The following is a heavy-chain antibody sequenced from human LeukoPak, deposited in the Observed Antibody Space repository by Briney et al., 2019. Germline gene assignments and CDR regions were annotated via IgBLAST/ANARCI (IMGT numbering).Heavy chain of an antibody. D-gene: IGHD6-19*01. Sequence: PGESLKISCGASGFSFSSYWMHWVRQAPGKGLMWVSRVNNDGSSTTYADSVEGRFTISRDNARSTLYLQMNSLRAEDTAVYYCARSSYPYYFDYWGQGTVVTVSS. V-gene: IGHV3-74*01. CDR3: ARSSYPYYFDY. J-gene: IGHJ4*02. CDR2: VNNDGSST. CDR1: GFSFSSYW.